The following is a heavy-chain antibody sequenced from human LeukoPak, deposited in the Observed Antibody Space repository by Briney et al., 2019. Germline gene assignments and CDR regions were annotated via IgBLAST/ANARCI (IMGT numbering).Heavy chain of an antibody. V-gene: IGHV3-23*01. D-gene: IGHD3-16*02. CDR2: ISGSGDST. Sequence: ETLSLTCTVSGFTVSSNYMSWVRQAPGKGLEWVSVISGSGDSTYYADSVKGRFTISRDNSKNTLYLQMNSLRAEDTAVYYCAKDRVIWGAFDIWGQGTMVTVSS. CDR3: AKDRVIWGAFDI. J-gene: IGHJ3*02. CDR1: GFTVSSNY.